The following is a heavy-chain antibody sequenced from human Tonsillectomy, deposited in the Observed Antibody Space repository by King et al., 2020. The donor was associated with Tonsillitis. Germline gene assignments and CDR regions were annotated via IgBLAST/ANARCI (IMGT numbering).Heavy chain of an antibody. J-gene: IGHJ6*02. CDR1: GFPFSGHS. CDR3: ASDPYDDLVREGHPYVMDV. D-gene: IGHD4-17*01. V-gene: IGHV3-21*01. Sequence: VQLVESGGGLVKPGGSLRLSCEASGFPFSGHSMNWVRQAPGKGLEWVSSISSSSTYIFFADFVKGRFTISSDNSKNSLYLQMNSLSSEDTDLYYCASDPYDDLVREGHPYVMDVWGQGTTVTVSS. CDR2: ISSSSTYI.